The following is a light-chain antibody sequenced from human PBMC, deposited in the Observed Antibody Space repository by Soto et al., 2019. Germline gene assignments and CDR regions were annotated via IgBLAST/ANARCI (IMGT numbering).Light chain of an antibody. CDR1: QSISGTY. J-gene: IGKJ5*01. V-gene: IGKV3-11*01. Sequence: DIVLTQSPGTLSLASGERATLSCRTSQSISGTYLAWYQQKPGQAPRLLIYSESTRATGIPDRFSGSGSGTDFTLTISSLEPEDFAIYYCQQRSSWPPITFGQGTRLEIK. CDR2: SES. CDR3: QQRSSWPPIT.